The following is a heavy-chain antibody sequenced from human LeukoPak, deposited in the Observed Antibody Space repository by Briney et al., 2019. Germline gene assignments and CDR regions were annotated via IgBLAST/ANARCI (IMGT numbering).Heavy chain of an antibody. Sequence: PLRLSCAASGFTFDDYAMHWVRQAPGKGLEWVSGISWNSGSIGYADSVKGRFTISRDNAKNSLYLQMNSLRAEDTALYYCAKDRAHCSGGSCYSRAHDAFDIWGQGTMVTVSS. J-gene: IGHJ3*02. CDR1: GFTFDDYA. D-gene: IGHD2-15*01. CDR3: AKDRAHCSGGSCYSRAHDAFDI. V-gene: IGHV3-9*01. CDR2: ISWNSGSI.